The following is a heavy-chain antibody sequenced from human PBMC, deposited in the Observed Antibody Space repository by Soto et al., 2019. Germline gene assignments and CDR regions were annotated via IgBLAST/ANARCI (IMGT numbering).Heavy chain of an antibody. CDR2: IYWDGDE. D-gene: IGHD2-2*01. CDR3: AHGSCTSADCYPNPYLDY. CDR1: GFSLSTSAEG. V-gene: IGHV2-5*02. Sequence: QITLKESGPTLVNPTQTLTLTCTFSGFSLSTSAEGVGCIRQPQGKALEWLALIYWDGDERYSPSLKSRLTTTKDTSKNQVVLTMTNMDPADTATYSCAHGSCTSADCYPNPYLDYWGQGILVTVSS. J-gene: IGHJ4*02.